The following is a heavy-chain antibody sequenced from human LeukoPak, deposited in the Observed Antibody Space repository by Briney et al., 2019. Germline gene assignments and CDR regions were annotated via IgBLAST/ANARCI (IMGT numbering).Heavy chain of an antibody. CDR1: GVSISSGGYS. J-gene: IGHJ4*02. V-gene: IGHV4-30-2*01. D-gene: IGHD5-12*01. CDR3: ARENSGCIDY. Sequence: SQTLSLTCAVSGVSISSGGYSWSWIRQPPGKGLEWIGYIYHSGSTYYNPSLKSRVTISVDRSKNQFSLKLSSVTAADTAVYYCARENSGCIDYWGQGTLVTVSS. CDR2: IYHSGST.